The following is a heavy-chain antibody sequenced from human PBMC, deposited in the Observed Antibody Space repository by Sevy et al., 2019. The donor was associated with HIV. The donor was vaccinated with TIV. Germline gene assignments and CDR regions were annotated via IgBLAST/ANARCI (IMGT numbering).Heavy chain of an antibody. D-gene: IGHD6-6*01. Sequence: GGSLRLSCAASGFMFGSYWMTWVRQAPGKGLEWVANIKEDGSRRFYVDSVRGRFTVSRDNAKKTLYLQMNNLRGEDTALYYCARLYSSSSGRGLDNWGQGALVTVSS. CDR2: IKEDGSRR. CDR1: GFMFGSYW. J-gene: IGHJ4*02. CDR3: ARLYSSSSGRGLDN. V-gene: IGHV3-7*01.